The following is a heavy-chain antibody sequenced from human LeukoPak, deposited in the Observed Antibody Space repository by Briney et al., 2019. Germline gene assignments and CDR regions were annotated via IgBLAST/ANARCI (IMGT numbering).Heavy chain of an antibody. CDR3: ARETISGYSHNAFDI. Sequence: GVSLRLSCAASGFTFSDHYMDWVPQAPGKGLEWVSRTRNKANSNTTEYAASVKGRFTISRDDSKNSLYLQMNSLKTEDTAVYYCARETISGYSHNAFDIWGQGTMVTVSA. D-gene: IGHD3-22*01. J-gene: IGHJ3*02. CDR1: GFTFSDHY. CDR2: TRNKANSNTT. V-gene: IGHV3-72*01.